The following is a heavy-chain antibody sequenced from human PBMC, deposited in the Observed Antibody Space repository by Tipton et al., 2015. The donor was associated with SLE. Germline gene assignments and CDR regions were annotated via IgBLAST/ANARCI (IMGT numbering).Heavy chain of an antibody. D-gene: IGHD3-16*02. CDR2: IYYTGST. CDR1: GVSINSHY. V-gene: IGHV4-59*11. Sequence: TLSLTCTVSGVSINSHYWSWIRQPPGKGLEWIGYIYYTGSTNYNPSLKSRVTISVDTSKNQFSLKLSSVTAADTAVYYCAREGLHLGELSLFYFDYWGQGTLVTVSS. CDR3: AREGLHLGELSLFYFDY. J-gene: IGHJ4*02.